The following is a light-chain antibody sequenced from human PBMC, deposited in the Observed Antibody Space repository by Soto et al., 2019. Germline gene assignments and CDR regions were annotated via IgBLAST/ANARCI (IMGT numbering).Light chain of an antibody. V-gene: IGKV1-5*01. CDR2: DVS. CDR3: QQYNSYPWK. CDR1: QSISGW. Sequence: DIQMTQSPSTLSASVGDRVTITCRASQSISGWLAWYQQKPGKAPKLLIYDVSSLESGVPSRFSGSGSGTEFTLAISSLQPDDFATYYCQQYNSYPWKFGQGTKVEIK. J-gene: IGKJ1*01.